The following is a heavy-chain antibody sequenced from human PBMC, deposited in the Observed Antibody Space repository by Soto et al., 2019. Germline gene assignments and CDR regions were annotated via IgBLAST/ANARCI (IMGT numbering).Heavy chain of an antibody. D-gene: IGHD6-13*01. V-gene: IGHV5-51*01. Sequence: GESLKISCQGSGYSFTTYWIGWVRQMPGKGLEWMGSIYVGDSDTRYSPSFQGQVSISAHKSISTAYLQRSSLKASDTAIYYCASSYSSSWFNAFDIWGQGTMVTVSS. CDR2: IYVGDSDT. CDR1: GYSFTTYW. J-gene: IGHJ3*02. CDR3: ASSYSSSWFNAFDI.